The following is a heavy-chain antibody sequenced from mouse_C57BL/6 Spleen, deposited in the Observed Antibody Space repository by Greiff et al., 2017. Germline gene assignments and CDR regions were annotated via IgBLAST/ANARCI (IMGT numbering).Heavy chain of an antibody. CDR2: ISTYYGDA. CDR3: ARRAYYGSSSYWYFDV. V-gene: IGHV1-67*01. J-gene: IGHJ1*03. D-gene: IGHD1-1*01. Sequence: VQLQQSGPELVRPGVSVKISCTGSGYTFTDYAMHWVKQSHAKSLEWIGVISTYYGDASYNQKFKDKATMTVDKSSSTAYMELARLTSEDSAVYYCARRAYYGSSSYWYFDVWGTGTTVTVSS. CDR1: GYTFTDYA.